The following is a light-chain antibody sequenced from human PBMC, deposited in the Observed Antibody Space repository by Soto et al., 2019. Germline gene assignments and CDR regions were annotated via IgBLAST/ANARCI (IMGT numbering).Light chain of an antibody. Sequence: QSALTQPRSVSGSPGQSVTISCSGTSSDVGSYNYVSWYQVHPGKAPKLMIYDVSKRPSGVPDHFSGSKSGNTASLTISGLQAEDEADYYCCSYVGSYTVIFGGGTQLTVL. J-gene: IGLJ2*01. CDR3: CSYVGSYTVI. CDR1: SSDVGSYNY. V-gene: IGLV2-11*01. CDR2: DVS.